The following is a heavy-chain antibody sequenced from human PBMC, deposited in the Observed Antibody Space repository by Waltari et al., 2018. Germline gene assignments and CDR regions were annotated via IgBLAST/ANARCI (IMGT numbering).Heavy chain of an antibody. Sequence: QVQLQESGPGLVKPSETLSLTCTVSGGSISSYYWSWIRQPPGKGLERIEYSYYSGRTNYNPARTRRVTMSGDTSKNQFSLKLSSVTAADTAVYYCARAGQLGIWSSGYYFDYWGQGTLVTVSS. CDR1: GGSISSYY. CDR3: ARAGQLGIWSSGYYFDY. V-gene: IGHV4-59*01. J-gene: IGHJ4*02. D-gene: IGHD7-27*01. CDR2: SYYSGRT.